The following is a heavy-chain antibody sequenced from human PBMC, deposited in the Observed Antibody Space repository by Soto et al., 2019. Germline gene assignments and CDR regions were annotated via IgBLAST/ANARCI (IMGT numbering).Heavy chain of an antibody. V-gene: IGHV4-59*01. CDR3: ARVAPQPRLRLETRPPYYFDY. Sequence: SETLSLTCTVSGGSISSYYWSWIRQPPGKGLEWIGYIYYSGSTNYNPSLKSRVTIAVDTSKNQFSLKLSSVTAADTAVYYCARVAPQPRLRLETRPPYYFDYWGQGTLVTVSS. J-gene: IGHJ4*02. CDR2: IYYSGST. D-gene: IGHD6-6*01. CDR1: GGSISSYY.